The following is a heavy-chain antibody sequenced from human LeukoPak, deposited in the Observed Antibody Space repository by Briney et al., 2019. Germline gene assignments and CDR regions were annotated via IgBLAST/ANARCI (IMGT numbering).Heavy chain of an antibody. Sequence: SETLSLTCTVSGGSISSGGYYWSWIRQPPGKGLEWIGYIYYSGSTNYDPSLKSRVTISVDTSKNQFSLKLSSVTAADTAVYYCARAEGMATIDYFDYWGQGTLVTVSS. CDR2: IYYSGST. D-gene: IGHD5-24*01. J-gene: IGHJ4*02. CDR1: GGSISSGGYY. V-gene: IGHV4-61*08. CDR3: ARAEGMATIDYFDY.